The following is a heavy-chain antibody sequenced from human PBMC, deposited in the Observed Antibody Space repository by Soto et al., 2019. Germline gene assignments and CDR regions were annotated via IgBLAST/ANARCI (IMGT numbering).Heavy chain of an antibody. J-gene: IGHJ4*02. CDR1: GGSISSGGYY. V-gene: IGHV4-31*03. CDR3: ARDGAAAAGTIF. D-gene: IGHD6-13*01. CDR2: IYYSGST. Sequence: SETLSLTCTVSGGSISSGGYYWSWIRQHPGKGLEWIGYIYYSGSTYYNPSLKSRVTISVDTSKNQFSLKLSSVTAADTAVYYFARDGAAAAGTIFWGQRTLVTVSS.